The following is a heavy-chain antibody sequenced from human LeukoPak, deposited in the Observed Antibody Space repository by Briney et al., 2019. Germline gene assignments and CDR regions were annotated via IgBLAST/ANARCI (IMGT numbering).Heavy chain of an antibody. Sequence: PGGSLRLSCAASGFTFSSYSMNWVRQAPGKGLEWVSSISSSSYIYYADSVKGRFTISRDNAKNSLYLQMNSLRAEDTAVYYCARAPVYCSSTSCYSPSGFDYWGQGTLVTVSS. V-gene: IGHV3-21*01. CDR2: ISSSSYI. CDR1: GFTFSSYS. CDR3: ARAPVYCSSTSCYSPSGFDY. D-gene: IGHD2-2*01. J-gene: IGHJ4*02.